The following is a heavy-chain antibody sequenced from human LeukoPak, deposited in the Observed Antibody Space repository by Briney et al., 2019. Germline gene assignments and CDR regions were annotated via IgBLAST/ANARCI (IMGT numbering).Heavy chain of an antibody. CDR2: ISYDGSNK. CDR3: ARGEGYYYDSSGYYWAY. J-gene: IGHJ4*02. Sequence: PGGSLRLSCAASGFTFSSYAMHWVRQAPGKGLEWVAVISYDGSNKYYADSVKGRFTISRDNSKNTLYLQMNSLRAEDTAVYYCARGEGYYYDSSGYYWAYWGQGTLVTVSS. V-gene: IGHV3-30-3*01. CDR1: GFTFSSYA. D-gene: IGHD3-22*01.